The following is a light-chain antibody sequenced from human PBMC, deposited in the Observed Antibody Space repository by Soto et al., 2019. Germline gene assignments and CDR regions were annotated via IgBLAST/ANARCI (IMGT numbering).Light chain of an antibody. Sequence: IVMTQSPATLSVSPGESATLSCRASQSVSSNLAWYQQNPGQAPRLLIYGASTRATGIPARFSGSGSGTEFTLSISSLQSEDFAVYYCQQYNNWPPWTFGQGTKVDIK. V-gene: IGKV3-15*01. J-gene: IGKJ1*01. CDR2: GAS. CDR1: QSVSSN. CDR3: QQYNNWPPWT.